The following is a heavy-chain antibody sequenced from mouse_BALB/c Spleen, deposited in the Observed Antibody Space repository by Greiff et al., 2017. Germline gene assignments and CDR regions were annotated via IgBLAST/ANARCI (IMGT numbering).Heavy chain of an antibody. D-gene: IGHD2-4*01. CDR3: ASYDYDEEHYAMDY. J-gene: IGHJ4*01. Sequence: VKVVESGPGLVAPSQSLSITCTVSGFSLTSYGVHWVRQPPGKGLEWLGVIWAGGSTNYNSALMSRLSISKDNSKSQVFLKMNSLQTDDTAMYYCASYDYDEEHYAMDYWGQGTSVTVSS. CDR2: IWAGGST. CDR1: GFSLTSYG. V-gene: IGHV2-9*02.